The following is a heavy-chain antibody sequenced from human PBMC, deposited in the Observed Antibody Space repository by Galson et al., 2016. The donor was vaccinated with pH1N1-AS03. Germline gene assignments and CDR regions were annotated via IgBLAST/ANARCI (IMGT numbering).Heavy chain of an antibody. CDR2: ISYDGINI. J-gene: IGHJ4*02. CDR1: GFTFSSYG. V-gene: IGHV3-30*03. Sequence: SLRLSCAASGFTFSSYGMHWLRQAPGKGLEWVAFISYDGINIYYADSVKGRLTISTDNSKNTLFLQMNSLRVEDTAIYYCALGRRAALAGVPLDRWGQGTLVTVSS. D-gene: IGHD6-13*01. CDR3: ALGRRAALAGVPLDR.